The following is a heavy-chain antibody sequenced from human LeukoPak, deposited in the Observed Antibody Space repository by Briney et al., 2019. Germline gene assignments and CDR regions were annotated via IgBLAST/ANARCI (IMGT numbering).Heavy chain of an antibody. V-gene: IGHV1-24*01. CDR3: AAVPSYYYDSSGYYFDY. J-gene: IGHJ4*02. D-gene: IGHD3-22*01. CDR1: GYTLTELS. Sequence: ASVKVSCKVSGYTLTELSMHWVRQAPGKGLEWMGGFDPEDGETIYAQKFQGRVTMTEDTSTDTAYMELSSLRSEDTAVYYCAAVPSYYYDSSGYYFDYWGQGTLVTVSS. CDR2: FDPEDGET.